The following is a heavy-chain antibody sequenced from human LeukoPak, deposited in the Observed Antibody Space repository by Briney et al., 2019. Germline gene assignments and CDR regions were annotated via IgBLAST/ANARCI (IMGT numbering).Heavy chain of an antibody. V-gene: IGHV4-31*03. D-gene: IGHD3-3*01. CDR3: ARGRHRRFLEWLLQYYFDY. J-gene: IGHJ4*02. CDR1: GGSITSGRYY. CDR2: VSYSGST. Sequence: SQTLSLTCTLSGGSITSGRYYWTWIRQHPQRGLEWIGYVSYSGSTNYNSSLKSRLTISADTSKNQFYLRLTSVTAADTAVYYCARGRHRRFLEWLLQYYFDYWGQGTLVTVSS.